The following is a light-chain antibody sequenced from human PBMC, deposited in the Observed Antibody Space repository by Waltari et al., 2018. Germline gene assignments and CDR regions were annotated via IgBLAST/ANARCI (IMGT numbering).Light chain of an antibody. V-gene: IGLV3-25*03. CDR3: QSADSSGTYVV. J-gene: IGLJ2*01. Sequence: SYDLTQHPSVSVSPGQTARITCTGDELTKQYAYWYQQKPGQAPVLVIYKDSERPSGIPERFSGASSGTTVTLTISGVQAEDEADYYCQSADSSGTYVVFGGGTKLTVL. CDR2: KDS. CDR1: ELTKQY.